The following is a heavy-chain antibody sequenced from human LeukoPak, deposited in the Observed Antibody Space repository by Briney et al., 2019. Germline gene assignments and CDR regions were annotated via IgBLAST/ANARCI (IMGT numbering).Heavy chain of an antibody. J-gene: IGHJ4*02. CDR1: GFSFSSYD. CDR2: IGSGGDT. Sequence: GGSLRLSCAGSGFSFSSYDMLWVRQATGKGLEWVSAIGSGGDTYYAGSVKGRFTISRESAKNSFYLQMNSLSAGDTAVYFCARAVAGTDEIDSWGQGTLVTVSS. CDR3: ARAVAGTDEIDS. D-gene: IGHD6-19*01. V-gene: IGHV3-13*01.